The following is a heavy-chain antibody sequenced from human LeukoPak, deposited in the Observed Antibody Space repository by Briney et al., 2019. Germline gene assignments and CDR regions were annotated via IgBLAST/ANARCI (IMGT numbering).Heavy chain of an antibody. J-gene: IGHJ4*02. CDR1: GFSFSSYD. CDR2: IGSGGDT. Sequence: GGSLRLSCAGSGFSFSSYDMLWVRQATGKGLEWVSAIGSGGDTYYAGSVKGRFTISRESAKNSFYLQMNSLSAGDTAVYFCARAVAGTDEIDSWGQGTLVTVSS. CDR3: ARAVAGTDEIDS. D-gene: IGHD6-19*01. V-gene: IGHV3-13*01.